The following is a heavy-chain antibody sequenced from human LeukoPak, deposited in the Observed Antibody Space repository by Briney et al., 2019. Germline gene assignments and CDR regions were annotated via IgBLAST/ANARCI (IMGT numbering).Heavy chain of an antibody. CDR3: VKGGTDYDFWNDSSYSYYFDF. CDR1: GFTFGSYA. J-gene: IGHJ4*02. D-gene: IGHD3-3*01. Sequence: GGSLRLSCAASGFTFGSYAMSWVRQAPGKGLEWASYISGRGGSTFYADSVKGRLTTSRDNSKNTLFLQMNSLRAEDTAMYYCVKGGTDYDFWNDSSYSYYFDFWGQGTLVTVSS. CDR2: ISGRGGST. V-gene: IGHV3-23*01.